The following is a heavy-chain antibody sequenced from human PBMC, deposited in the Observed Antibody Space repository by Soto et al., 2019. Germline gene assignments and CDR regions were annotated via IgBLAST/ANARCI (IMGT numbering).Heavy chain of an antibody. V-gene: IGHV3-23*01. D-gene: IGHD1-26*01. CDR3: AKDPRVGASAAEYFQH. CDR2: INTNGGST. Sequence: EVQLLESGGGLVQPGGSLRLSCAASGFTLSIYAMTWVRQAPGKGLEWVSSINTNGGSTFYADSVKGRFTISRDHSENTVYLQMNSLRVEETAIYYCAKDPRVGASAAEYFQHWGQGTLVSVSS. CDR1: GFTLSIYA. J-gene: IGHJ1*01.